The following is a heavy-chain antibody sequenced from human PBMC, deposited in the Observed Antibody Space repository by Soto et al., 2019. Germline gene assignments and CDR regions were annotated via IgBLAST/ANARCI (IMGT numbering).Heavy chain of an antibody. CDR1: GGSVSSGGYY. Sequence: PSETLSLTCTVSGGSVSSGGYYWSWIRQPPGKGLEWIGYIYYSGSTNYNPSLKSRVTISVDTSKNQFSLKLSSVTAADTAVYYCAREGSYSGSYGWFDPWGQGTLVTVSS. CDR3: AREGSYSGSYGWFDP. V-gene: IGHV4-61*08. CDR2: IYYSGST. D-gene: IGHD1-26*01. J-gene: IGHJ5*02.